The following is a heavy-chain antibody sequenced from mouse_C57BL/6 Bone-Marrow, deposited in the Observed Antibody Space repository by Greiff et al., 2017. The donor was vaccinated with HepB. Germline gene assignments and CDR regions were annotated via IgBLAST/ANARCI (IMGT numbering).Heavy chain of an antibody. CDR3: TTWRLLYYAMDY. CDR1: GFNIKDDY. D-gene: IGHD2-13*01. V-gene: IGHV14-4*01. J-gene: IGHJ4*01. CDR2: IDPENGDT. Sequence: EVQLVESGAELVRPGASVKLSCTASGFNIKDDYMHWVKQRPEQGLEWIGWIDPENGDTEYASKFQGKATITADTSSNTAYLQLSSLTSEDTAVYYCTTWRLLYYAMDYWGQGTSVTVSS.